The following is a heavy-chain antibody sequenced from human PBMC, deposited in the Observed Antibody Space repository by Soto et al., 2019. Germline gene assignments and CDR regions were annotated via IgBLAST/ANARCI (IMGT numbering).Heavy chain of an antibody. CDR3: VRDVPDGLNYADP. D-gene: IGHD2-2*01. Sequence: GGSLRLSCVASGFTFSQFSMHWVRQAPGKGLEWVAVVSNDEDLTYYVDSMKGRFTISRDNSKNTLYLQMNSLRPEDTAIYYCVRDVPDGLNYADPWGQGTLVTVSS. CDR1: GFTFSQFS. CDR2: VSNDEDLT. V-gene: IGHV3-30*04. J-gene: IGHJ5*02.